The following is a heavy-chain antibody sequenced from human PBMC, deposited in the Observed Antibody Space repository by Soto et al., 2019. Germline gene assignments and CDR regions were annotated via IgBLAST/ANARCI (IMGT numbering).Heavy chain of an antibody. Sequence: ASVKVSCKASGYTFTGYYMHWVRQAPGQGLEWMGWINPNSGGTNYAQKFQGRVTMTRDTSISTAYMELSRLRSDDTAVYYCARGAYYDILTGYFAPHYYYYYGMDVWGQGTTVT. CDR2: INPNSGGT. V-gene: IGHV1-2*02. D-gene: IGHD3-9*01. J-gene: IGHJ6*02. CDR1: GYTFTGYY. CDR3: ARGAYYDILTGYFAPHYYYYYGMDV.